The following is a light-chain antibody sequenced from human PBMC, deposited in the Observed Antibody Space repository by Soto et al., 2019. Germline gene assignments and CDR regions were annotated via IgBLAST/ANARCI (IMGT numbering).Light chain of an antibody. V-gene: IGLV1-40*01. J-gene: IGLJ1*01. CDR2: GNN. CDR1: SSNIGTDFG. CDR3: QSYDSSLSAFV. Sequence: QSVPTQPPSVSGAPGQRVTISCTGSSSNIGTDFGVHWYQQLPGTAPKLLIFGNNNRPSGVPDRFSGSKSDTSASLAVSGLQAEDEADYYCQSYDSSLSAFVFGSGTKVTVL.